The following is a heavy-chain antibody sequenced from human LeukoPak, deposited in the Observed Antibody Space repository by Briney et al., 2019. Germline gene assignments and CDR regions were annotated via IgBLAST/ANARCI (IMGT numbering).Heavy chain of an antibody. J-gene: IGHJ4*02. D-gene: IGHD2-15*01. CDR3: AKGREDGYCSGGSCYGESDY. CDR1: GFTFSSYA. CDR2: ISGSGGST. V-gene: IGHV3-23*01. Sequence: GGSLRLSCAASGFTFSSYAMSWVRQAPGKGLEWVSAISGSGGSTYYADSVKGRFTISRDNSKNTLYLQMNSLRAEDTAVYYRAKGREDGYCSGGSCYGESDYWGQGTLVTVSS.